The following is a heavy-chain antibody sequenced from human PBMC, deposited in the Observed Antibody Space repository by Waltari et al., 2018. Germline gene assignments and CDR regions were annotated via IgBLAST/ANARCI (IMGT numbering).Heavy chain of an antibody. D-gene: IGHD1-26*01. J-gene: IGHJ4*02. CDR1: GFTFSSYC. CDR3: ARGVGARLDY. V-gene: IGHV3-33*01. CDR2: IWYDGSNK. Sequence: QVQLVESGGGVVQPGRSLRLSCAASGFTFSSYCMHWVRQAPGKGLEWVAVIWYDGSNKYYADSVKGRFTISRDNSKNTLYLQMNSLRAEDTAVYYCARGVGARLDYWGQGTLVTVSS.